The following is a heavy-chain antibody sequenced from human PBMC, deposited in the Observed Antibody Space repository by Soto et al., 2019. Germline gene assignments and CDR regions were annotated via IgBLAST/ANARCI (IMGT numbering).Heavy chain of an antibody. D-gene: IGHD3-10*01. CDR1: GYTFIAHY. V-gene: IGHV1-2*02. J-gene: IGHJ4*02. CDR3: ARDGVRGPPAAPTFGDY. Sequence: ASVKVSCKASGYTFIAHYMHWVRQAPGQGLEWMGWINPNSGGTNFARKFQGRVTMTRDTSISTAYMELSRLRSDDTAVYYCARDGVRGPPAAPTFGDYCGQRTLVPVSS. CDR2: INPNSGGT.